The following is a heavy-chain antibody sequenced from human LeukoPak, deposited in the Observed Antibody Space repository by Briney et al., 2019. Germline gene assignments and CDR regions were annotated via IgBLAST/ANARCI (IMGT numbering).Heavy chain of an antibody. J-gene: IGHJ4*02. D-gene: IGHD3-22*01. CDR2: INAGNGNT. Sequence: ASVKVSCKASGYTFTSYAMHWVRQAPGQRLEWMGWINAGNGNTKYSQKFQGRVTITRDTSASTAYMELSSLRSEDTAVYYCARGGRTYYYDSSGHFPDYWGQGTLVTVSS. CDR1: GYTFTSYA. CDR3: ARGGRTYYYDSSGHFPDY. V-gene: IGHV1-3*01.